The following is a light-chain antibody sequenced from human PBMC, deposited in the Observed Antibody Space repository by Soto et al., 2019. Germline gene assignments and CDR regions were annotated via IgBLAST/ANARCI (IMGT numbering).Light chain of an antibody. Sequence: QSVLTQAPSASGTSGQRVTISCSGTRSNIGSNYVYWYQHLPGTGPRLLIYQNNQRPSGVPDRFSGSKSGTSASLAISGLRSEDGADYYCATWYDSLSGHVFGGGTKLTVL. CDR2: QNN. CDR1: RSNIGSNY. J-gene: IGLJ3*02. CDR3: ATWYDSLSGHV. V-gene: IGLV1-47*01.